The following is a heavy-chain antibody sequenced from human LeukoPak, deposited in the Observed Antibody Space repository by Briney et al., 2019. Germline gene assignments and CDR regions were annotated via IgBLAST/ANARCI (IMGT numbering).Heavy chain of an antibody. Sequence: SQTLSLTCVISGDSVSSNSATWNWLRQSPSRGLEWLGRTYYRSKWYNDYTVSVKSRITINPDTSKNQFSLQLNSVTPEDTAVYYCARAFRGSYDYWGQGTLATVSS. J-gene: IGHJ4*02. V-gene: IGHV6-1*01. D-gene: IGHD3-10*01. CDR3: ARAFRGSYDY. CDR1: GDSVSSNSAT. CDR2: TYYRSKWYN.